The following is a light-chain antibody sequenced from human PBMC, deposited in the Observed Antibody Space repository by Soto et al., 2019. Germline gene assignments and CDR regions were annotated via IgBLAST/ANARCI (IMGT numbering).Light chain of an antibody. V-gene: IGKV1-5*03. CDR2: KAS. CDR3: QHYNSYSEA. J-gene: IGKJ1*01. Sequence: DLMMTQSPSTLSASVGDRVTITCRASQSISVWLAWYQQKAGKAPKLLIYKASTLKSGVPSRFSGSGSGTEFTLTISSLQPDDFATYYCQHYNSYSEAFGQGTKVDI. CDR1: QSISVW.